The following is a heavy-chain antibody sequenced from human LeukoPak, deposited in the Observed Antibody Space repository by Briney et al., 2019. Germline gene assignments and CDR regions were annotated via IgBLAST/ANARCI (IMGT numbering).Heavy chain of an antibody. CDR3: ARGHQFGHSSGWPPYNWFDP. D-gene: IGHD6-19*01. CDR1: GYTFTSYD. J-gene: IGHJ5*02. CDR2: MNPNSGNT. V-gene: IGHV1-8*01. Sequence: ASVKVSCKASGYTFTSYDINWVRQATGQGLEWMGWMNPNSGNTGYAQKFQGRVTMTRNTSISTAYMELSSLRSEDTAVYYCARGHQFGHSSGWPPYNWFDPWGQGTLVTVSS.